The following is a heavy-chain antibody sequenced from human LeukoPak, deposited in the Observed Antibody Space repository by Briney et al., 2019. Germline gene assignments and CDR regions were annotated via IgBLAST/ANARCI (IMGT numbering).Heavy chain of an antibody. CDR2: ISYDGSNK. CDR1: GFTFSSYG. Sequence: GGSLRLSCAASGFTFSSYGMHWVRQAPGKGLEWVAVISYDGSNKYYADSVKGRFTISRDNSKNTLYLQMNSLRAEDTAVYYCAKDLPPDIAAGGRGLGGFDYWGQGTLVTVSS. J-gene: IGHJ4*02. D-gene: IGHD6-13*01. CDR3: AKDLPPDIAAGGRGLGGFDY. V-gene: IGHV3-30*18.